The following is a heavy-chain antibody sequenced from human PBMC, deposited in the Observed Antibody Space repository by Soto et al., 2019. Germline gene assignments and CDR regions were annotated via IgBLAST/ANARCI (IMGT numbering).Heavy chain of an antibody. CDR3: ARVHSSGWVDY. CDR1: GDSISSGGYY. J-gene: IGHJ4*02. V-gene: IGHV4-31*03. CDR2: IYYSGST. Sequence: SETLSLTCTVSGDSISSGGYYWSWIRQHPGKGLEWIGYIYYSGSTYYNPSLKSRVTISVDTSKNQFSLKLSSVTAADTAVYYCARVHSSGWVDYWGQGTLVTVSS. D-gene: IGHD6-19*01.